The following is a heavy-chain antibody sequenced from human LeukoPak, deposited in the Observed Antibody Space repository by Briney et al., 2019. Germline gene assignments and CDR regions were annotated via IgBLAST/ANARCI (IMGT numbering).Heavy chain of an antibody. V-gene: IGHV4-34*01. Sequence: SETLSLICAVDGGSFSGYYWSWIRQPPGKGLEWIGEINHSGSPNYNPSLKSRVTISVDTSKNQFSLKLTSVTAADTAVYYCARTPGYSRSYRYWGQGTLVTVSS. J-gene: IGHJ4*02. CDR1: GGSFSGYY. D-gene: IGHD6-6*01. CDR2: INHSGSP. CDR3: ARTPGYSRSYRY.